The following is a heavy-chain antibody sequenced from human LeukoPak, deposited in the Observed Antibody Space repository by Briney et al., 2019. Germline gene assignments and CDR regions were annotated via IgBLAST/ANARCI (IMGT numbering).Heavy chain of an antibody. V-gene: IGHV3-33*01. CDR3: ARADSGSYYYFDY. D-gene: IGHD1-26*01. CDR2: IWYDGSNK. J-gene: IGHJ4*02. CDR1: GFTFSSYG. Sequence: GRSLRLSCAASGFTFSSYGMHWVRQAPGKGLEWVAVIWYDGSNKYYADSVKGRFTISRDNSKNTLYLQMNSLRAEDTAVYYCARADSGSYYYFDYWGQGTLVTVSS.